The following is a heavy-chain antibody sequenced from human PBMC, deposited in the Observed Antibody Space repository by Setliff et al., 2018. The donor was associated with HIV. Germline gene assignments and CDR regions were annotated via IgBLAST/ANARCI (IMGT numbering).Heavy chain of an antibody. J-gene: IGHJ6*03. D-gene: IGHD6-13*01. CDR2: IYTSGST. CDR3: ARDWSGYSSSRGSYYYYMDV. V-gene: IGHV4-61*02. CDR1: GGSISSGNYY. Sequence: SETLSLTCTVSGGSISSGNYYWTWVRQPAEKGLEWIGRIYTSGSTNYNPSLKSRVTISVDTSKNQFSLRLSSVTAAGTAIYYCARDWSGYSSSRGSYYYYMDVWGKGTTVTVSS.